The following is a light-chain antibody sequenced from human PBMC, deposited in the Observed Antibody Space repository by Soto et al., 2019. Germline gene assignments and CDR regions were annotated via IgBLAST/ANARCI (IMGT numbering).Light chain of an antibody. CDR1: QSISGS. Sequence: DIQMTQSPSTLSASVGDRVTITCRASQSISGSLSWYQQKPGKAPNLLIYEASNLKTGVPSRFSGSGSGTDYPLTISSLQPDDSASYYCQQYNGYWTFGQGTRVEIK. J-gene: IGKJ1*01. CDR3: QQYNGYWT. V-gene: IGKV1-5*03. CDR2: EAS.